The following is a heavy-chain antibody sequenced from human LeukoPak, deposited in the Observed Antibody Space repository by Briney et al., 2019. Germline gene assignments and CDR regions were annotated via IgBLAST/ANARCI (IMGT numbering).Heavy chain of an antibody. CDR2: IYHSGST. J-gene: IGHJ4*02. CDR1: GYSISSGYY. V-gene: IGHV4-38-2*02. D-gene: IGHD3-16*02. Sequence: SETLSLTCTVSGYSISSGYYWGWIRQPPGKGLEWIGSIYHSGSTYYNPSLKSRVTISVDTSKNQFSLKLSSVTAADTAVYYCASVDDYVWGSYRYPFDYWGQGTLVTVSS. CDR3: ASVDDYVWGSYRYPFDY.